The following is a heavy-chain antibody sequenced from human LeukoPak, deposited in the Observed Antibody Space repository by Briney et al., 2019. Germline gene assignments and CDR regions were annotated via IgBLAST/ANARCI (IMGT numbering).Heavy chain of an antibody. Sequence: ASVKVSCKASGYTFTSYDINWVRQATGQGLEWMGWMNPNSGNTGYAQKFQGRVTMTRNTSISTAYMELSSLRSEDTAVYYCARVRGQLLYYYYGMDVWGQGTTVTVSS. CDR3: ARVRGQLLYYYYGMDV. J-gene: IGHJ6*02. V-gene: IGHV1-8*01. CDR1: GYTFTSYD. D-gene: IGHD2-2*01. CDR2: MNPNSGNT.